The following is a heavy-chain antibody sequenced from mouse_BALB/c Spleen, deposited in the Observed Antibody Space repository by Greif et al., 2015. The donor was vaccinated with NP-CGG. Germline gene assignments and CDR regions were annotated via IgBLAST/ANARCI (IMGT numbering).Heavy chain of an antibody. CDR2: IDPANGNT. CDR3: ARSVGPLYGPAWFAY. Sequence: EVQLQQSGAELVKPGASVKLSCTASGFNIKDTYMHWVKQRPEQGLEWIGRIDPANGNTKYDPKFQGKATITADTSSNTAYLQLSSLTSEDTAVYYCARSVGPLYGPAWFAYWGQGTLVTVSA. J-gene: IGHJ3*01. CDR1: GFNIKDTY. D-gene: IGHD1-2*01. V-gene: IGHV14-3*02.